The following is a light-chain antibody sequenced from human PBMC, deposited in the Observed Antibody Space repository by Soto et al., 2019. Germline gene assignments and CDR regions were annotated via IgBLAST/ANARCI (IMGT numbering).Light chain of an antibody. V-gene: IGKV3-20*01. CDR3: QQYGNSPLT. CDR2: GAS. CDR1: QSVSTRS. Sequence: EIVLTQSPGTLSLSPGERATLSCRASQSVSTRSLAWYQQKPGQAPRLLISGASSRAADIPDRFSGSGSGTDFTLTISRLEPEDFAVYYCQQYGNSPLTFGQGTKVDIK. J-gene: IGKJ1*01.